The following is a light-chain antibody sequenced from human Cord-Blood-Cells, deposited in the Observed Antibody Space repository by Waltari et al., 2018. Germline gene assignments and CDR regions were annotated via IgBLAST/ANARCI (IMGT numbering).Light chain of an antibody. CDR3: SSYAGSNNVV. J-gene: IGLJ2*01. CDR1: RSAVGGYNS. Sequence: QSALTQPPSASGSPGQSVTIPCTGTRSAVGGYNSVSWYQQHPGKAPKLMIYEVSKRPSWVPDRFSGSKSGNTASLTVSGLQAEDEADYYCSSYAGSNNVVFGGGTKLTVL. CDR2: EVS. V-gene: IGLV2-8*01.